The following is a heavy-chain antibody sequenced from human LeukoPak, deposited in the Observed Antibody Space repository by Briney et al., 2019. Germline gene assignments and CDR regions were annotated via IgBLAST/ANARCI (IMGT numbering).Heavy chain of an antibody. J-gene: IGHJ4*02. CDR1: GGSFSGYY. V-gene: IGHV4-34*01. CDR2: INHSGST. Sequence: SETLSLTCAVYGGSFSGYYWSWIRQPPGKGLEWIGEINHSGSTNYNPSLKSRVTISVDTSKNQFSLKLSSVTAADTAVYYCARIRGSYSLWGQGTLVTVSS. CDR3: ARIRGSYSL. D-gene: IGHD1-26*01.